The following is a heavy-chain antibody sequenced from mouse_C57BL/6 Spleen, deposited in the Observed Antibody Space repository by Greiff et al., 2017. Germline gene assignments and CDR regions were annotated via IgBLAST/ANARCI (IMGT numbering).Heavy chain of an antibody. V-gene: IGHV1-80*01. Sequence: VQLQQSGAELVKPGASVKISCKASGYAFSSYWMNWVKQRPGKGLEWIGQIYPGDGDTNYNGKFKGKATLTADQSSSTAYMQLSSLTSEDSAVYICARTRGYDYEGAMDYWGQGTSVTVSS. D-gene: IGHD2-4*01. J-gene: IGHJ4*01. CDR1: GYAFSSYW. CDR3: ARTRGYDYEGAMDY. CDR2: IYPGDGDT.